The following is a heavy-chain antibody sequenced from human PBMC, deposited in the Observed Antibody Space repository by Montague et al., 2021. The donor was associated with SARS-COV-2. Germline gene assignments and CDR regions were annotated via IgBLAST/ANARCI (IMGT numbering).Heavy chain of an antibody. J-gene: IGHJ4*02. Sequence: SETLSLTCTVSGGSISSYYWSWIRQPPGKGLEWIGYIYYSGSTNYNPSLKSRVTISVDTSKNQFSLKLSSATAADTAVYYCAGVKRGYYHGLGVSDHFDYWGQGTLVTVSS. CDR3: AGVKRGYYHGLGVSDHFDY. V-gene: IGHV4-59*01. CDR1: GGSISSYY. CDR2: IYYSGST. D-gene: IGHD3-10*01.